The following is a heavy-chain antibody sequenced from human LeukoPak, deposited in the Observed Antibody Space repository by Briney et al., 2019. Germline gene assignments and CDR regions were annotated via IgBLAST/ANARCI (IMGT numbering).Heavy chain of an antibody. V-gene: IGHV4-61*05. D-gene: IGHD5-12*01. J-gene: IGHJ5*02. CDR1: GGSISSSSYY. Sequence: SETLSLTCTVSGGSISSSSYYWGWIRQPPGKGLEWIGYISFTGRTRYNPSLNNRVTISLDTSRTQISLKMSSVTAADTAVYYCTRRGVELAAIDVRNWFDPWGQGTLVTVSS. CDR3: TRRGVELAAIDVRNWFDP. CDR2: ISFTGRT.